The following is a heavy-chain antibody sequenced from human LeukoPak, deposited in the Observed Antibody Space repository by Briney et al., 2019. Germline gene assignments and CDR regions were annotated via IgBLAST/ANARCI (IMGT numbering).Heavy chain of an antibody. J-gene: IGHJ6*02. CDR3: ASSNSNYVRWYYGMDV. Sequence: GSLRLSWAASGFTVSSNYMSWVRQVPGKGLEWIGEINHSGSTNYNPSLKSRVTISVDTSKNQFSLKLSSVTAADTAVYYCASSNSNYVRWYYGMDVWGQGTTVTVSS. D-gene: IGHD4-11*01. CDR1: GFTVSSNY. CDR2: INHSGST. V-gene: IGHV4-34*01.